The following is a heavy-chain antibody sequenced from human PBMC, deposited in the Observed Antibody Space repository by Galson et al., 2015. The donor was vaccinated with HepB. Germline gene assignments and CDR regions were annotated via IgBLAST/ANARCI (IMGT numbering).Heavy chain of an antibody. V-gene: IGHV3-23*01. CDR3: AKGSQRRLTTMTSHNYFDY. Sequence: SLRLSCAASGFDFSTHAMSWVRQAPGKGLEWVSTITGGGRTNYAESVTGRFTISRDNSENTVYLQMSRLRPEDTAVYYCAKGSQRRLTTMTSHNYFDYWGQGTLVAVS. D-gene: IGHD4-17*01. CDR1: GFDFSTHA. CDR2: ITGGGRT. J-gene: IGHJ4*02.